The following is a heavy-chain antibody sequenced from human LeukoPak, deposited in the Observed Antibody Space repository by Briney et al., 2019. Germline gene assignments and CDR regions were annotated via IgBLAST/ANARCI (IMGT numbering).Heavy chain of an antibody. Sequence: ASVKVSCKASGYTFTGYYMHWVRQAPGQGLEWMGWINPNSGGTNYAQKFQGRVTMTRDTSISTAYMELSRLRPDDTAVYYRARAVAGLFDYWGQGTLVTVSS. CDR2: INPNSGGT. CDR3: ARAVAGLFDY. V-gene: IGHV1-2*02. J-gene: IGHJ4*02. D-gene: IGHD6-19*01. CDR1: GYTFTGYY.